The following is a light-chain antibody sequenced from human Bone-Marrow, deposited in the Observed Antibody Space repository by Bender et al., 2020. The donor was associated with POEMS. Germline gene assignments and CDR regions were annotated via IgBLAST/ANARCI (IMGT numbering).Light chain of an antibody. J-gene: IGLJ3*02. Sequence: SYELTQPPSVSVSPGQTATIPCSGDYLGDRYTCWYQQKAGQSPILVIYQDNERPSGVPARFSGSKSGTSASLAISDIQSEDEGDYYCSSWDDSLSGWVFGGGTKLTVL. CDR1: YLGDRY. CDR3: SSWDDSLSGWV. CDR2: QDN. V-gene: IGLV3-1*01.